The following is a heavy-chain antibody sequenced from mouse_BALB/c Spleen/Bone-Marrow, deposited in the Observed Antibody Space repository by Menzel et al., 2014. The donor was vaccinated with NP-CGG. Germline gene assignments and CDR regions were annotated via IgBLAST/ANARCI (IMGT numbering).Heavy chain of an antibody. V-gene: IGHV1-77*01. CDR3: ARDGDYYAIDY. J-gene: IGHJ4*01. Sequence: QVQLQQSGAELARPGASVKLSCTASGYTFTDYYINWVKQRPGQGLEWIGEIYPGSGNTYHNEKFKGKATLTADKSSSIAYMQLSSLTSEDSAGYLCARDGDYYAIDYWGQGTSVTVSS. CDR1: GYTFTDYY. CDR2: IYPGSGNT.